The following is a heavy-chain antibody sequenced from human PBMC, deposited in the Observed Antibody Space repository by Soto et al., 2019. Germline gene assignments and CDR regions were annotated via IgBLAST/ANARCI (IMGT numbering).Heavy chain of an antibody. V-gene: IGHV3-23*01. J-gene: IGHJ4*02. D-gene: IGHD3-9*01. CDR1: GFTFSSYA. CDR2: ISGSGGST. CDR3: AKATRYDILTGSPFDY. Sequence: WGSLRLSCAASGFTFSSYATSWVRQAPGKGLEWVSAISGSGGSTYYADSVKGRFTISRDNSKNTLYLQMNSLRAEDTAVYYCAKATRYDILTGSPFDYWGQGTLVTVSS.